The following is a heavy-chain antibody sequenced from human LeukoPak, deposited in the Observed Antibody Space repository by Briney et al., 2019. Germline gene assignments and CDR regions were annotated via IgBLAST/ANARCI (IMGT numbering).Heavy chain of an antibody. CDR2: ISWNSGSI. J-gene: IGHJ6*02. CDR1: GFTFDDYA. Sequence: PGGSLRLSCAASGFTFDDYAMHWVRQAPGKGLEWVSGISWNSGSIGYADSVKGRFTISRDNAKNSLYLQMNSLRAEDTALYYCAKDMSSGTLNYYYGMDVWGQGTTVTVSS. CDR3: AKDMSSGTLNYYYGMDV. D-gene: IGHD6-25*01. V-gene: IGHV3-9*01.